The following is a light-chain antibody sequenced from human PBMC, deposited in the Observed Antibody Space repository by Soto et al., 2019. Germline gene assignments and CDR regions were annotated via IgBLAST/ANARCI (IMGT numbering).Light chain of an antibody. CDR1: QSISSW. CDR3: QQYNSFLLT. J-gene: IGKJ4*01. Sequence: GDRVTITCRASQSISSWLAWYQQKPGKAPKLLIYDASSLESGVPSRFSGSGSGTEFTLTISSLQPDDFATYYCQQYNSFLLTFGGGTKVDIK. V-gene: IGKV1-5*01. CDR2: DAS.